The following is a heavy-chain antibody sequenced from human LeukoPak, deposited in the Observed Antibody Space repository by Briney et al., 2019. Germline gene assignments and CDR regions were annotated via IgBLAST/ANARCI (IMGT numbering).Heavy chain of an antibody. J-gene: IGHJ5*02. CDR3: ARDSDWNYSGWFDP. V-gene: IGHV4-4*07. D-gene: IGHD1-7*01. CDR2: IYTSGST. Sequence: SETLSLTCTVSGGSISSYYWSWIRQPAGKGLERIGRIYTSGSTNYNPSLKSRVTMSVDTSKNQFSLKLSSVTAADTAVYYCARDSDWNYSGWFDPWGQGTLVTVSS. CDR1: GGSISSYY.